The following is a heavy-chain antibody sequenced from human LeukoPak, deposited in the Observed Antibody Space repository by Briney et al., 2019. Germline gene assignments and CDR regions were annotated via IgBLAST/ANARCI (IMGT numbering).Heavy chain of an antibody. D-gene: IGHD4-11*01. CDR3: ARGDSNSLEYLYYMDV. CDR1: GGSFSGYY. J-gene: IGHJ6*03. V-gene: IGHV4-34*01. Sequence: SETLSLTCAVYGGSFSGYYWSWIRQPPGKGLEWIGEINHSGSTNYSPSLKSRVTISVDTSKNQFSLKLTSVTAADTGVYYCARGDSNSLEYLYYMDVWGKGTTVTVSS. CDR2: INHSGST.